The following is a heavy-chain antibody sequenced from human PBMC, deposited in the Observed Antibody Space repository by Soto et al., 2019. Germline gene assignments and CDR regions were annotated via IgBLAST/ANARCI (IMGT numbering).Heavy chain of an antibody. D-gene: IGHD4-17*01. CDR1: GYTFTSYG. J-gene: IGHJ4*02. V-gene: IGHV1-18*01. CDR3: ARGGWYGDKSGKADY. CDR2: ISAYNGNT. Sequence: QVPLVQSGAEVKKPGASVKVSCKASGYTFTSYGISWVRQAPGQGLEWMGWISAYNGNTTYAQKLQGRVTMTTDTYTSTAYMELRSLRSDDTAVYYCARGGWYGDKSGKADYWGQGTLVTVSS.